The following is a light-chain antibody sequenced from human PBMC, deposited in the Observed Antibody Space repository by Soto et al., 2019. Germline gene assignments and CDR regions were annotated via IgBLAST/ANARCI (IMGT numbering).Light chain of an antibody. CDR2: EVS. V-gene: IGLV2-14*01. CDR1: SSDVGGYNY. J-gene: IGLJ1*01. CDR3: SSYSISTAYL. Sequence: QSALTQPASVSGSPGQSITISCTGTSSDVGGYNYVSWFQQHPGKAPQLMIYEVSDRPSGVSNRFSGSKSGNTASLTISGLQAEDEADYFCSSYSISTAYLFGTGTKVTVL.